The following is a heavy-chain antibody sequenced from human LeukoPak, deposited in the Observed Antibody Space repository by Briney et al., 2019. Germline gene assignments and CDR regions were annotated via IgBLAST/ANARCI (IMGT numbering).Heavy chain of an antibody. CDR2: ISGSVGTT. CDR3: AKSGGCGLVKKDYFDH. V-gene: IGHV3-23*01. J-gene: IGHJ4*02. Sequence: QTGGSLRLSCAAPGFTFSSYAMSWVRQAPGKGLEWVSGISGSVGTTYYADSVKGRFTISRDNSKNTLFLQMNSLRAEDTAVYYCAKSGGCGLVKKDYFDHWGQGTLVTVSS. CDR1: GFTFSSYA. D-gene: IGHD4-23*01.